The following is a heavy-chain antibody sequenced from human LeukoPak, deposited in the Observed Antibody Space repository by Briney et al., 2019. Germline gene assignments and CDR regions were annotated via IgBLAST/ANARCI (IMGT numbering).Heavy chain of an antibody. V-gene: IGHV3-23*01. J-gene: IGHJ4*02. CDR3: AKDDDYVEYGYYFDF. CDR1: GFTFSSYA. CDR2: IGGRGTIT. Sequence: GGALRISCAASGFTFSSYAMSWVRQAPGEGLEWVSAIGGRGTITYYADSVKGRFTISKDNSKNTLYLQMNSLRAEDTAVYYCAKDDDYVEYGYYFDFWGQGTLVTVSS. D-gene: IGHD4-17*01.